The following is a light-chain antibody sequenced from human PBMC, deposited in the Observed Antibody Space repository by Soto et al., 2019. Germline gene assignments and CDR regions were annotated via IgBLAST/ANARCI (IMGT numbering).Light chain of an antibody. V-gene: IGKV3-20*01. Sequence: EIVLPQSQATLFLFPGKRATLSSRASQSVSNNYLAWYQQTPGHPPRLLIYGASNRATGIPDRFSGSGSGTDFTPTISRLEPEYFAVYYCQQYGSSGSFARGPKV. J-gene: IGKJ4*01. CDR1: QSVSNNY. CDR3: QQYGSSGS. CDR2: GAS.